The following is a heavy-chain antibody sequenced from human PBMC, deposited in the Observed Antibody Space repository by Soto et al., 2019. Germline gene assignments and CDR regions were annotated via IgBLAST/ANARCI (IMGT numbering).Heavy chain of an antibody. D-gene: IGHD2-2*01. J-gene: IGHJ5*02. V-gene: IGHV3-23*01. Sequence: LRLSCAASGFTFSNYAMSWVRQAPGKGLEWVSTLSGSGGSTYYADSVKGRFTISRDNSKNTLYLQMNSLRAEDTAVYYCAKDTVPVATPWFDPWGQGTLVTVSS. CDR2: LSGSGGST. CDR3: AKDTVPVATPWFDP. CDR1: GFTFSNYA.